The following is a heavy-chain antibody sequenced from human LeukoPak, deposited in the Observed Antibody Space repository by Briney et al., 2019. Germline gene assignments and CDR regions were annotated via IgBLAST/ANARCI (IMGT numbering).Heavy chain of an antibody. CDR1: GFTVSSNY. V-gene: IGHV3-74*01. D-gene: IGHD3-16*01. Sequence: GGSLRLSCAASGFTVSSNYMSWVRQAPGKGLVWVSRINTDGSGTSYADSVKGRFTISRDNAKNTLYLQMNSLRAEDTAVYYCARPAVYDYVWGSYPTAHFQHWGQGTLVTVSS. CDR3: ARPAVYDYVWGSYPTAHFQH. J-gene: IGHJ1*01. CDR2: INTDGSGT.